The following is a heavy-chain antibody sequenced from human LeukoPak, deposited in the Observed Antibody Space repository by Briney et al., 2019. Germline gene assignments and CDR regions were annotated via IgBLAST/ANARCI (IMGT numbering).Heavy chain of an antibody. CDR2: IKQDGSEK. D-gene: IGHD5-24*01. CDR1: GFTFSSYW. J-gene: IGHJ2*01. V-gene: IGHV3-7*01. CDR3: ARARGDGYHWYFDL. Sequence: PGGSLRLSCAASGFTFSSYWMNWVRQAPGKGLEWVANIKQDGSEKNYVDFVKGRFTISRDNAKNSLDLQMNSLRAEDTAMYYCARARGDGYHWYFDLWGRGTLVTVSS.